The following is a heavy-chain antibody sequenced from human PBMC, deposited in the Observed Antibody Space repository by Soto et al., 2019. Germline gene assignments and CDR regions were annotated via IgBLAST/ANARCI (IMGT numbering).Heavy chain of an antibody. CDR1: GGTFSSYA. J-gene: IGHJ6*02. CDR3: ASTYYDFWSDYYYYYGMDV. CDR2: IIPIFGTA. D-gene: IGHD3-3*01. Sequence: QVQLVQSGAEVKKPGSSVKVSCKASGGTFSSYAISWVRQAPGQGLEWMGGIIPIFGTANYAQKFQGRVTIHADESTSTAYMELSSLRSEDTTVYYCASTYYDFWSDYYYYYGMDVWGQGTTVTVSS. V-gene: IGHV1-69*01.